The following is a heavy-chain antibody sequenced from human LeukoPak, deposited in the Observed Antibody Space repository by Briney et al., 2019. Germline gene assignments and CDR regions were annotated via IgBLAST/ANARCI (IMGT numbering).Heavy chain of an antibody. J-gene: IGHJ5*02. CDR3: ARGLVNYDFWSGYYTETGGLDP. V-gene: IGHV4-59*01. CDR2: VYYSGST. CDR1: GGSISSYY. Sequence: SETLSLTCTVSGGSISSYYWSWIRPPPGKGLEWIGYVYYSGSTNYNPSLKSRVTISVDTSKNQFSLKLSSVTAADTAVYYCARGLVNYDFWSGYYTETGGLDPWGQGTLVTVSS. D-gene: IGHD3-3*01.